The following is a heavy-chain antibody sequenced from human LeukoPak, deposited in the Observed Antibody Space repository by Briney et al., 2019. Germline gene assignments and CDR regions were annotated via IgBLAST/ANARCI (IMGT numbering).Heavy chain of an antibody. CDR1: GFTFTSYW. CDR2: MNPDGSEK. V-gene: IGHV3-7*01. J-gene: IGHJ4*02. Sequence: GGSLRLSCVGSGFTFTSYWMTWVRQAPGKGLEWVANMNPDGSEKHYVDSVKGRFTISRDNAKNSLFLQMNSLRAEDTAVYFCASVRSFFYDDSGYYYPKYYFDYWGQGALVTASS. CDR3: ASVRSFFYDDSGYYYPKYYFDY. D-gene: IGHD3-22*01.